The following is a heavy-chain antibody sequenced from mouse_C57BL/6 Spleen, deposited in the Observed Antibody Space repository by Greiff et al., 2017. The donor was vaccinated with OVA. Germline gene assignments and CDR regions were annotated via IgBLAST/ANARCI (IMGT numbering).Heavy chain of an antibody. J-gene: IGHJ2*01. Sequence: VQLQQSGPELVKPGASVKISCKASGYAFSSSWMNWVKPRPGKGLEWIGRIYPGDGDTSYNGKFKGKATLTADKSSSTAYMQLSSLTSEDSAVYFCAFDGYYYFDYWGQGTTLTVSS. CDR2: IYPGDGDT. CDR1: GYAFSSSW. D-gene: IGHD2-3*01. CDR3: AFDGYYYFDY. V-gene: IGHV1-82*01.